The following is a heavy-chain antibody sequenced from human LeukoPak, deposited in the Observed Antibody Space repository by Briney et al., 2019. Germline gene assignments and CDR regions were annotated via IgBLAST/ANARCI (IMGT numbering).Heavy chain of an antibody. J-gene: IGHJ6*03. CDR1: GGSLSGYY. Sequence: PSETLSLTCAVYGGSLSGYYWTWVRQPPGKGLEWIGEINHNAGANYSPSLKSRVTISLATSKNQFSLKLRSVTAADTAVYYCARLTWELPPGGLYYNYYIDVWDKGATVTVSS. CDR2: INHNAGA. V-gene: IGHV4-34*01. D-gene: IGHD1-26*01. CDR3: ARLTWELPPGGLYYNYYIDV.